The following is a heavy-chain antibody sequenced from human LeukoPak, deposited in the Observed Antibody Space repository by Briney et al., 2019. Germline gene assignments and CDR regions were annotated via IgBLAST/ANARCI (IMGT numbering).Heavy chain of an antibody. J-gene: IGHJ4*02. D-gene: IGHD2-2*01. CDR2: ISWDGGST. Sequence: GGSLRLSCAASGFTFDDYAMHWVRQAPGKGLEWVSLISWDGGSTYYADSVKGRFTISRDNSKNPLYLQMNSLRAEDTALYYCAKDMRGVYCSSTSCSLLDYWGQGTLVTVSS. V-gene: IGHV3-43D*04. CDR1: GFTFDDYA. CDR3: AKDMRGVYCSSTSCSLLDY.